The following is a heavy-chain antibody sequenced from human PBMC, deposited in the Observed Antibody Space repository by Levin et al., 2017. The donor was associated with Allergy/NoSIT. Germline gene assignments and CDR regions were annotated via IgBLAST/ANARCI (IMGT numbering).Heavy chain of an antibody. V-gene: IGHV1-2*02. CDR2: INPNSGDT. J-gene: IGHJ3*01. Sequence: ASVKVSCKASGYTFTDNHIYWVRQAPGRGLEFMGWINPNSGDTNYEQKFQGRVTMTRDTSISTAYMDLSSLTSDDTAVYYCARELGINAFDVWGQGTLVTVSS. CDR1: GYTFTDNH. D-gene: IGHD7-27*01. CDR3: ARELGINAFDV.